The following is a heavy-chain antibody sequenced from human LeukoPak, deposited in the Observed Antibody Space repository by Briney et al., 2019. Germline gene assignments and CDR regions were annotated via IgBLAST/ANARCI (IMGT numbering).Heavy chain of an antibody. CDR1: GYTFTSYG. CDR3: ARGEFDGSSWYYYFDY. D-gene: IGHD6-13*01. V-gene: IGHV1-69*04. J-gene: IGHJ4*02. CDR2: IIPILGIA. Sequence: GASVKVSCKASGYTFTSYGISWVRQAPGQGLEWMGRIIPILGIANYAQKFQGRVTITADKSTSTAYMELSSLRSEDTAVYYCARGEFDGSSWYYYFDYWGQGTLVTVSS.